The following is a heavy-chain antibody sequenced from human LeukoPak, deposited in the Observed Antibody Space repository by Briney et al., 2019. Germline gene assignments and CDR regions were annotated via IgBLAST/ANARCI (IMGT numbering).Heavy chain of an antibody. D-gene: IGHD1-26*01. CDR2: IYYSGST. CDR3: ARDIVGANGSDAFDI. Sequence: SETLSLTCTVSGGSISSSSYYWGWIRQPPGKGLEWNGSIYYSGSTYYNPSLKSRVTISVDTSKNQFSLKLSSVTAADTAVYYCARDIVGANGSDAFDIWGQGTMVTVSS. V-gene: IGHV4-39*07. J-gene: IGHJ3*02. CDR1: GGSISSSSYY.